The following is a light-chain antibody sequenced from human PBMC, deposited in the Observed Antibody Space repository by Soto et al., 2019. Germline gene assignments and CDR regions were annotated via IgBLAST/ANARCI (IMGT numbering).Light chain of an antibody. CDR1: QSVSSN. J-gene: IGKJ5*01. V-gene: IGKV3-20*01. Sequence: EIVLTQSPGTLSLAPEERATLSCRASQSVSSNLAWYQQKPGQAPRLLIYGASSRATGIPDRFSGSGSGTDFTLTISRLEPEDFAVYYCQQYGSSPITFGQGTRLEIK. CDR2: GAS. CDR3: QQYGSSPIT.